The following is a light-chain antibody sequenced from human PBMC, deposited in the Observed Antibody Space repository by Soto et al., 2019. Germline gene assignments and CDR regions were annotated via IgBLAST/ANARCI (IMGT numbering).Light chain of an antibody. CDR2: GAS. V-gene: IGKV3-15*01. CDR1: QSVSSN. CDR3: QQYNNWHWT. Sequence: EIVMTQSPATLSVSPGERATLSCRASQSVSSNLAWYQQKPGQAPRLLLYGASTRATGIPARFSGSGSGTEFTLTISSLQSEDFAVYYCQQYNNWHWTFGQGTKVEIK. J-gene: IGKJ1*01.